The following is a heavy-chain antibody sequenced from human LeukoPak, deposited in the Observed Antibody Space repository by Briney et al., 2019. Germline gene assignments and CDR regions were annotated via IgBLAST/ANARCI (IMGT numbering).Heavy chain of an antibody. J-gene: IGHJ3*02. D-gene: IGHD3-22*01. Sequence: PSETLSLTCTVSGGSISSYYWSWIRQPPGKGLEWIGYIYYSGSTIYNPSLKSRVTISVDTSKNQFSLKLSSVTAADTAVYYCARDAARYYYDSSGYGDAFDIWGQGTMVTVSS. CDR3: ARDAARYYYDSSGYGDAFDI. CDR2: IYYSGST. V-gene: IGHV4-59*01. CDR1: GGSISSYY.